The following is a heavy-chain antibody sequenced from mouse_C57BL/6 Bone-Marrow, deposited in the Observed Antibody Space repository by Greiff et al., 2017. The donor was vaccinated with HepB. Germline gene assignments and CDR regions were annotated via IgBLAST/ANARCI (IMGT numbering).Heavy chain of an antibody. CDR2: INPNNGGT. V-gene: IGHV1-22*01. J-gene: IGHJ4*01. Sequence: VQLKQSGPELVKPGASVKMSCKASGYTFTDYNMHWVKQSHGKSLEWIGYINPNNGGTSYNQKFKGKATLTVNKSSSTAYMELRSLTSEDSAVYYCAGYGNTYYYAMDYWGQGTSVTVSS. D-gene: IGHD2-10*02. CDR3: AGYGNTYYYAMDY. CDR1: GYTFTDYN.